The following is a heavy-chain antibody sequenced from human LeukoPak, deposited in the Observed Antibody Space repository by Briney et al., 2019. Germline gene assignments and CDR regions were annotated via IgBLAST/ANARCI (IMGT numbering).Heavy chain of an antibody. Sequence: PTETLSLTCTVSGGSISSYYWSWIRQPPGKGLEWIGYIYDNGSTNYNPSLKSRVTISVDTSKNQLSLKLSSVTAADTAVYYCARVEYYYDSSGYYYNRYFQHWGQGTLVTVSS. CDR3: ARVEYYYDSSGYYYNRYFQH. CDR2: IYDNGST. V-gene: IGHV4-59*01. CDR1: GGSISSYY. D-gene: IGHD3-22*01. J-gene: IGHJ1*01.